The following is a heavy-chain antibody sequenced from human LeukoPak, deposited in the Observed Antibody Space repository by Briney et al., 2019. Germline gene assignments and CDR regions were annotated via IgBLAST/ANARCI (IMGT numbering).Heavy chain of an antibody. J-gene: IGHJ6*03. D-gene: IGHD6-13*01. V-gene: IGHV4-39*01. CDR2: IYYSGST. CDR3: ARHGAAAAGTLPYYYYYMDV. Sequence: SETLSLTCTVSGGSISSSSYYWGWIRQPPGKGLEWIGSIYYSGSTYYNPSLNSRVTISVDTSKNQFSLKLSSVTAADTAVYYCARHGAAAAGTLPYYYYYMDVWGKGTTVTVSS. CDR1: GGSISSSSYY.